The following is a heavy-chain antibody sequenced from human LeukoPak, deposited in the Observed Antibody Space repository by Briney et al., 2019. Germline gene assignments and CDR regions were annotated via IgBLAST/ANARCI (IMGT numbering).Heavy chain of an antibody. CDR2: ISSSGST. V-gene: IGHV4-59*11. CDR3: ARDMLEYCSRTTCYFYGMDV. CDR1: GGSISSHY. D-gene: IGHD2-2*01. J-gene: IGHJ6*02. Sequence: SETLSLTCIVSGGSISSHYWSWIRQPPGKGLEWIGYISSSGSTNYNPSLKSRVTISVDTSNNQFSLKLSSVTAADTAVYYCARDMLEYCSRTTCYFYGMDVWGQGTTVTVSS.